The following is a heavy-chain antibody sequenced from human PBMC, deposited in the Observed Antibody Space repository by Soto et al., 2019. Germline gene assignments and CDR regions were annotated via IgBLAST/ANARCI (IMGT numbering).Heavy chain of an antibody. V-gene: IGHV3-53*01. CDR2: IYSCGST. CDR3: AKALSTAVNYGLDV. D-gene: IGHD2-2*01. Sequence: GSLSLTCAASGFTVSSNYMSWVRQAPGKGLEWVSVIYSCGSTYYSDSVKGRFTISRDNSKNTLFLHMNSLGAEDTAVYYCAKALSTAVNYGLDVWGQGTPVTVSS. J-gene: IGHJ6*02. CDR1: GFTVSSNY.